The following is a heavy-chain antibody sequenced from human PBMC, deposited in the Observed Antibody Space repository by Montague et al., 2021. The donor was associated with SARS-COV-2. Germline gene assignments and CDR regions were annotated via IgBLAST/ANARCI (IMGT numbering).Heavy chain of an antibody. CDR3: ARLSRGTYSVSFDP. CDR1: GGSISTYY. J-gene: IGHJ5*02. Sequence: SETLSLTCTVSGGSISTYYFSWIRHPPRTGLGRVGVGSFSETTISNPYLKSRVTISIDTSKNQYSLRLSSVTAADSAVYYCARLSRGTYSVSFDPWGQGTLVSVSS. CDR2: GSFSETT. V-gene: IGHV4-59*12. D-gene: IGHD1-26*01.